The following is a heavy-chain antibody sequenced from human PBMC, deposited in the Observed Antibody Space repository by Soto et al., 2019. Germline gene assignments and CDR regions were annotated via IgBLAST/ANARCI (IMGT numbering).Heavy chain of an antibody. CDR1: GGSISSYY. V-gene: IGHV4-59*01. Sequence: SETLSLTCTVSGGSISSYYWSWIRQPPGKGLEWIGYIYYSGSTNYNPSLKSRVTISVDTSKNQFSLKLSSVTAADTAVYYCARVSSIAARRTIDYWGQGTLVTVSS. J-gene: IGHJ4*02. D-gene: IGHD6-6*01. CDR2: IYYSGST. CDR3: ARVSSIAARRTIDY.